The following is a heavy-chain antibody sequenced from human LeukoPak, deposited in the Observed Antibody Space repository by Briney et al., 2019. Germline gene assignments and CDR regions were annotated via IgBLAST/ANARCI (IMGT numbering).Heavy chain of an antibody. CDR2: INYSGTT. V-gene: IGHV4-39*07. Sequence: SETLSLTCTVSGGSISGSSNFWGWIRQTPGKGLEWIGSINYSGTTHYTSSLKSRVSISVDTSKNQFFLKLRSVTAADTAVYYCARSHGHQTGDRSNWFDPWGQGTLVTVSS. D-gene: IGHD7-27*01. J-gene: IGHJ5*02. CDR1: GGSISGSSNF. CDR3: ARSHGHQTGDRSNWFDP.